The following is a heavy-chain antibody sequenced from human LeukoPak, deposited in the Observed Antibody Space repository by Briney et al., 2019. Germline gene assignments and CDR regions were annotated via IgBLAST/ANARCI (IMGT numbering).Heavy chain of an antibody. D-gene: IGHD4-17*01. CDR3: ARALTDGDYYYYYYYYMDV. V-gene: IGHV3-21*01. CDR1: GFTFSSYS. Sequence: GGSLRLSCAASGFTFSSYSMNWVRQAPGKGLEWVSSISSSSSYIYYADSVKGRFTISRDNAKNSLYLQMNSLRAEDTAVYYCARALTDGDYYYYYYYYMDVWGKGTTVTVSS. CDR2: ISSSSSYI. J-gene: IGHJ6*03.